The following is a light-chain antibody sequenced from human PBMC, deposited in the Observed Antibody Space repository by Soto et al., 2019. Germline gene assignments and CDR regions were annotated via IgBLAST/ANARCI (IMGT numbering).Light chain of an antibody. CDR3: QQYYSYPRT. CDR1: QSINSY. CDR2: GTS. V-gene: IGKV1-39*01. Sequence: DSQVTQSPSSLSASVVDIVTITWRASQSINSYLNWFQQKPGKAPKLLIFGTSTLQSGVPSRFSGSGSGTDFTLTISCLQSEDFATYYCQQYYSYPRTFGKGTTGDIK. J-gene: IGKJ1*01.